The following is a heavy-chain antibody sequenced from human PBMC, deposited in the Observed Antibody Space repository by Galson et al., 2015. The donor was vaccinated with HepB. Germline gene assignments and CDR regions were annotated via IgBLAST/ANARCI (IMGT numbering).Heavy chain of an antibody. CDR1: GYTFTSYG. D-gene: IGHD3-10*01. CDR3: ARQDYCTMVRGVCAFDI. Sequence: SVKVSCKASGYTFTSYGISWVRQAPGQGLEWMGWISAYNGNTNYAQKLQGRVTMTTDTSTSTAYMELRSLRAEDTAVYYCARQDYCTMVRGVCAFDIWGQGTMVTVSS. J-gene: IGHJ3*02. V-gene: IGHV1-18*01. CDR2: ISAYNGNT.